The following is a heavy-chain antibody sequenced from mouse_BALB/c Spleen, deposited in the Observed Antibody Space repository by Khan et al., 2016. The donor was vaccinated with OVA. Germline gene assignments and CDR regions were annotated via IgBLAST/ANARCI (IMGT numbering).Heavy chain of an antibody. J-gene: IGHJ3*01. Sequence: VQLVESGPGLVAPSQSLSITCTVAGFSLTSYGVHWVRQPPGKGLEWLGVIWAGGSTNYNSALMSRLIISKDNSKSQVLLKMNSLQTDETAIYYCARGQYGNSAWFANWGQGTLVTVSA. CDR2: IWAGGST. CDR1: GFSLTSYG. CDR3: ARGQYGNSAWFAN. D-gene: IGHD2-1*01. V-gene: IGHV2-9*02.